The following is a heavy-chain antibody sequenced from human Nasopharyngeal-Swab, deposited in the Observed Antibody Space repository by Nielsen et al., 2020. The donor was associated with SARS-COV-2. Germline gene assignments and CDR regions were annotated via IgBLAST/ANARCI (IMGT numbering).Heavy chain of an antibody. D-gene: IGHD3-10*01. V-gene: IGHV3-30*18. Sequence: GESLKISCAASGFTFSSYGMHWVRQAPGKGLEWVAVISYDGSNKYYADSVKGRFTISRDNSKNTLYLQMSSLRAEDTALYWCVKDLRGNYAFDIWGHGTMVTVSS. CDR2: ISYDGSNK. CDR1: GFTFSSYG. CDR3: VKDLRGNYAFDI. J-gene: IGHJ3*02.